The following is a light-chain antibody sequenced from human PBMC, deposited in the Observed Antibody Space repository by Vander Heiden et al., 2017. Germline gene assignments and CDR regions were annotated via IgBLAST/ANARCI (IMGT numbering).Light chain of an antibody. V-gene: IGKV4-1*01. CDR2: WAS. Sequence: DIVMTQSPDYLPVSLGERATVNCKSSQSVLYSSNNQNYLAWYQQKPGQPPKLLIYWASTRESGVPDRFSGSGSGTDFTLTISSLQAEDVAVYYCQQYYGTPLTFGGGTKVEIK. J-gene: IGKJ4*01. CDR1: QSVLYSSNNQNY. CDR3: QQYYGTPLT.